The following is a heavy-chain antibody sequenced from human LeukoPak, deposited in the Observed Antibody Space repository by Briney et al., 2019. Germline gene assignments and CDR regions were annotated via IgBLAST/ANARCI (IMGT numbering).Heavy chain of an antibody. V-gene: IGHV3-7*05. Sequence: GGSLRLSCAASGFTFSTYWMSWVRQAPGKGLEWVANIKQDASDKKYADSVKGRFTISRDNAKNSMYPQMNSLRADDTAVYYCASQSSSHAFEIWGQGTMVTVSS. CDR3: ASQSSSHAFEI. CDR2: IKQDASDK. J-gene: IGHJ3*02. CDR1: GFTFSTYW. D-gene: IGHD6-6*01.